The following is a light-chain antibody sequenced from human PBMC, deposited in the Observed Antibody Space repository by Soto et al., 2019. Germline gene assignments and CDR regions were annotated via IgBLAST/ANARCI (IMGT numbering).Light chain of an antibody. J-gene: IGKJ3*01. CDR3: QQYSGYSLFT. CDR2: DAS. V-gene: IGKV3-11*01. Sequence: EVVLTQSPATLSLSPGERATLSCRASQSVSRHLAWYQQKPGQAPRLLILDASDRATGIPARFSGSGSGTNFTLTISSLEPEDFAVYYCQQYSGYSLFTFGPGTIVDIK. CDR1: QSVSRH.